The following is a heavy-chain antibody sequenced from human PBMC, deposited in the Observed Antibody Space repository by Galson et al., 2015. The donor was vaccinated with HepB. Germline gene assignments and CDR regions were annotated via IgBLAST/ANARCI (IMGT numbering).Heavy chain of an antibody. V-gene: IGHV4-39*07. CDR2: IYYSGST. Sequence: ETLSLTCTVSGGSISSSSYYWGWIRQPPGKGLEWIGSIYYSGSTYYNPSLKSRVTISVDTSKNQFSLKLSSVTAADTAVYYCSVGEGYYYYYMDVWGKGTTVTVSS. D-gene: IGHD3-3*01. J-gene: IGHJ6*03. CDR3: SVGEGYYYYYMDV. CDR1: GGSISSSSYY.